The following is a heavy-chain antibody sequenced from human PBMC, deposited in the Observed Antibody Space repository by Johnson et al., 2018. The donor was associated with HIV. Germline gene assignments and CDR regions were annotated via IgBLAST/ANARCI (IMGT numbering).Heavy chain of an antibody. Sequence: VQLVESGGGLVQPGRSLRLSCAASGFTFDDYAMHWVRQAPGKGLEWVSGISWNRNIIGYADSVKGRFTISRDNSKNTLYLQMNSLRAEDTAVYYCAKDQGWFGEFMNAFDIWGQGTMVTVSS. CDR2: ISWNRNII. CDR1: GFTFDDYA. J-gene: IGHJ3*02. V-gene: IGHV3-9*01. D-gene: IGHD3-10*01. CDR3: AKDQGWFGEFMNAFDI.